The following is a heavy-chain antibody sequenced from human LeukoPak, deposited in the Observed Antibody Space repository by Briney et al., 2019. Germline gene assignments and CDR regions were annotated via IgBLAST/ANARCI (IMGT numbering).Heavy chain of an antibody. J-gene: IGHJ4*02. CDR3: ARSKEGSYGTRGGYYFDY. CDR1: GGTFSSYA. D-gene: IGHD5-18*01. V-gene: IGHV1-69*13. Sequence: ASVKVSCKASGGTFSSYAISWVRQAPGQGLEWMGGIIPTFGTANYAQKFQGRVTITADESTSTAYMELSSLRSEDTAVYYCARSKEGSYGTRGGYYFDYWGQGTLVTVSS. CDR2: IIPTFGTA.